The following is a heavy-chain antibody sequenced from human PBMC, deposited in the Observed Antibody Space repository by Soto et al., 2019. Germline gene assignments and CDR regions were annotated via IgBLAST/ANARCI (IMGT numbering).Heavy chain of an antibody. Sequence: GGSRRLSCTASGCTFGDYAMSWFRQAPGKGREWVGFIRSKAYGGTTEYAASVKGRFTISRDDSKSIAYLQMNSLKTEDTAVYYCTTSFNVLLWFGDTIDFDYWGQGTLVTVSS. D-gene: IGHD3-10*01. CDR3: TTSFNVLLWFGDTIDFDY. J-gene: IGHJ4*02. V-gene: IGHV3-49*03. CDR1: GCTFGDYA. CDR2: IRSKAYGGTT.